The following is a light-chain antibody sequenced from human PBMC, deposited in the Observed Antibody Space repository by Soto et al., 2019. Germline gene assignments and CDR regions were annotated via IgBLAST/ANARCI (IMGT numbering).Light chain of an antibody. CDR1: QSVGSN. J-gene: IGKJ4*01. Sequence: EVVMTQSPATLSVSPGERVTLSCRASQSVGSNLAWYQQKRGQVPRLLIYGVSTRTTGIPVRFSGSGSGTEFTLAISSLQSEDFAVYYCQQYNDWPITFGGGTNVEIK. CDR3: QQYNDWPIT. V-gene: IGKV3-15*01. CDR2: GVS.